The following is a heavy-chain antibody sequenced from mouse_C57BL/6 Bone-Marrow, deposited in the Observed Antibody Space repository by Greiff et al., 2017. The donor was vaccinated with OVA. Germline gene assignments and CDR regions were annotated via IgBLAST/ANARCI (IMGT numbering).Heavy chain of an antibody. CDR2: INSDGGST. CDR3: ARHDGNYGWFAY. CDR1: AYEFPSHD. D-gene: IGHD2-1*01. V-gene: IGHV5-2*01. J-gene: IGHJ3*01. Sequence: DVKLVESGGGLVQPGESLKLSCESNAYEFPSHDMSWVRKTPEKRLELVAAINSDGGSTYYPDTMERRFIISRDNTKKTLYLQMSSLRSEDTALYYCARHDGNYGWFAYWGQGTLVTVSA.